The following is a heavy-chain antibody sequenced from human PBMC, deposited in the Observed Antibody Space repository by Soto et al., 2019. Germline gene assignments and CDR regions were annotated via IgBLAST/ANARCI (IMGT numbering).Heavy chain of an antibody. V-gene: IGHV4-31*02. CDR2: IYYSGST. J-gene: IGHJ4*02. D-gene: IGHD3-22*01. CDR1: GGSISSGGYY. CDR3: ARDSHYDSSGFDY. Sequence: SETLSLTCTVSGGSISSGGYYWSWIRQHPGKGLEWIGYIYYSGSTCYNPSLKSRVTISVDTSNNQFSLKLSSVTAADTAVYYCARDSHYDSSGFDYWGQGTLVTVSS.